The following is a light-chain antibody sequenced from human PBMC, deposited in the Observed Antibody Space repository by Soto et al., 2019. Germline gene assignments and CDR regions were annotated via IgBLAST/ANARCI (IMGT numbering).Light chain of an antibody. CDR1: SSDIGRYNL. V-gene: IGLV2-23*02. CDR3: SLYASTNTFM. Sequence: QSALTQPASVSGSPGQSITISCTGTSSDIGRYNLVSWYQQHPGKPPTLMIYEATKRPSGVSNRFSGSTSGNTASLTISGLQAEDEDDYYCSLYASTNTFMFGGGTKLTVL. CDR2: EAT. J-gene: IGLJ3*02.